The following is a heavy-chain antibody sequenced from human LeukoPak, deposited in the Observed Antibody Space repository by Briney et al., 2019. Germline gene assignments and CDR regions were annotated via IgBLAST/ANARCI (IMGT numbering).Heavy chain of an antibody. CDR2: IYYSGST. CDR1: TDSFSSHY. J-gene: IGHJ6*02. D-gene: IGHD6-13*01. V-gene: IGHV4-59*11. Sequence: SGTLSLTCAVSTDSFSSHYWTWIRQPPGKGLEWIGYIYYSGSTNYNPSLKSRVTISVDTSKNQFSLKLSSVTAADTAVYYCARSVSYRSRNAPAYAMDVWGQGTTVTVSS. CDR3: ARSVSYRSRNAPAYAMDV.